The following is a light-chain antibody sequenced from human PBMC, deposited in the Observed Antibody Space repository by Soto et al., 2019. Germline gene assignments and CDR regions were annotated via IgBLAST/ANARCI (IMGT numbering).Light chain of an antibody. CDR2: GAS. CDR3: QQYGGSGT. Sequence: EIVLTQSPGTLSLSPGERATLSCRASQSVSNNYLACYQQKPGQAPRLLIYGASNRATGIPGRFSGGGSGTDVTLTISRLGPEDFAVYYCQQYGGSGTFGQGTKVEIK. CDR1: QSVSNNY. V-gene: IGKV3-20*01. J-gene: IGKJ1*01.